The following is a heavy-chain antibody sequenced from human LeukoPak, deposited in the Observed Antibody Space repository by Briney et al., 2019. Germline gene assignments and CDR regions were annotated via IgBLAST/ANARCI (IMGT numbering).Heavy chain of an antibody. Sequence: PSETLSLTCAVSGGSISSSSYYWGWVRQPPGKGLEWIGSIYYSGSAYYNPSLKSRVTISVDTSTNQFSLKLSSVTAADTAVYYCASQSAPPLRYCSSTSCYYNWFDPWGQGTLVTVSS. D-gene: IGHD2-2*01. V-gene: IGHV4-39*01. J-gene: IGHJ5*02. CDR2: IYYSGSA. CDR3: ASQSAPPLRYCSSTSCYYNWFDP. CDR1: GGSISSSSYY.